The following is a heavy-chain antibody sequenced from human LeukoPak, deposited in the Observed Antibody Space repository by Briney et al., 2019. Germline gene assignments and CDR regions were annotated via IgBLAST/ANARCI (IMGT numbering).Heavy chain of an antibody. V-gene: IGHV3-23*01. J-gene: IGHJ4*02. D-gene: IGHD3-22*01. CDR3: AKHGSSGYTFGNDY. CDR1: GFTFSSYA. Sequence: PGGSLRLSCAASGFTFSSYAMSWVRQAPGKGLEWVSAISGSGGSTFYADSVKGRFTISRDNSKNTLYLQMNSLRAEDTAVYYCAKHGSSGYTFGNDYWGQGTLVTVSS. CDR2: ISGSGGST.